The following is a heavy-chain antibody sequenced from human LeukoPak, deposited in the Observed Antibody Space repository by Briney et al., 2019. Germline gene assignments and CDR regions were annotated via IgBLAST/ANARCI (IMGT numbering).Heavy chain of an antibody. V-gene: IGHV4-38-2*02. CDR1: GYSISSGYY. D-gene: IGHD3-3*01. J-gene: IGHJ6*03. CDR3: ARRRSYDFWSGYYLSYYYYMDV. CDR2: IYHSGST. Sequence: PSETLSLTCTVSGYSISSGYYWGWIRQPPGKGLEWIGSIYHSGSTNYNPSLKSRVTISVDTSKNQFSLKLSSVTAADTAVYYCARRRSYDFWSGYYLSYYYYMDVWGKGTTVTVSS.